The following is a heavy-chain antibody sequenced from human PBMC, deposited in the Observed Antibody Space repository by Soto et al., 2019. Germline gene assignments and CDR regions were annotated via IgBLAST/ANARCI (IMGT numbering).Heavy chain of an antibody. CDR1: GGSISSYY. D-gene: IGHD2-2*01. CDR2: IYYSGST. V-gene: IGHV4-59*01. J-gene: IGHJ5*02. CDR3: ARIPVPAANPNWFDP. Sequence: SETLSLTCTVSGGSISSYYWSWIRQPPGKGLEWIGYIYYSGSTNYNPSLKSRVTISVDTSKNQFSLKLSSVTAADTAVYYCARIPVPAANPNWFDPWGQGTLVTVSS.